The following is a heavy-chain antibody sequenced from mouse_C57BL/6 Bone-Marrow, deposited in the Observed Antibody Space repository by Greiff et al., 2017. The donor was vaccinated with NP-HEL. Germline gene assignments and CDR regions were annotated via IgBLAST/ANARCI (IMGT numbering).Heavy chain of an antibody. CDR2: IHPNSGST. Sequence: QVQLQQSGAELVKPGASVKLSCKASGYTFTSYWMHWVKQRPGKGLEWIGMIHPNSGSTNYNEKFKSKATLTVDKSSSTAYMQLSSLASEDSAVYYCARPTMVTTGYFDYWGQGTTLTVSS. V-gene: IGHV1-64*01. D-gene: IGHD2-9*01. CDR3: ARPTMVTTGYFDY. CDR1: GYTFTSYW. J-gene: IGHJ2*01.